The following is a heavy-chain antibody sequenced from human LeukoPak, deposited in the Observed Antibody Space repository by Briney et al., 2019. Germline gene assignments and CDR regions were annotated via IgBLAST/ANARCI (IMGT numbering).Heavy chain of an antibody. Sequence: ASLKLSCKASGYTFTSYGISWVRQAPGQGLEWMACISAYNGTTNYAQKNQGIVTMTTDTSTSTAYKELSRMRSDDTAVYYCAREGFCSGSYYFDYWGQGTLVTVSS. CDR1: GYTFTSYG. CDR2: ISAYNGTT. D-gene: IGHD3-3*01. CDR3: AREGFCSGSYYFDY. J-gene: IGHJ4*02. V-gene: IGHV1-18*01.